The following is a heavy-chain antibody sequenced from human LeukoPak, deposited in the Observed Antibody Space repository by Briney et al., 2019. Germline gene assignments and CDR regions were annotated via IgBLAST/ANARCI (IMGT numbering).Heavy chain of an antibody. D-gene: IGHD3-16*02. V-gene: IGHV4-61*02. CDR2: IYTSGST. CDR3: ATSVGVIGY. CDR1: GGSISSGSYY. J-gene: IGHJ4*02. Sequence: SETLSLTCTVSGGSISSGSYYWSWIRQPAGKGLEWIGRIYTSGSTNYNPSLKSRVTISVDTSKNQFSLKLSSVTAADTAVYYCATSVGVIGYWGQGTLVTVSS.